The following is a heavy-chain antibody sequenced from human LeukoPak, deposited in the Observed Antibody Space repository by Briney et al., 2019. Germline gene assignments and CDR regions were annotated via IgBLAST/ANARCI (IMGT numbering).Heavy chain of an antibody. D-gene: IGHD6-13*01. CDR2: IYYSGST. V-gene: IGHV4-59*01. J-gene: IGHJ5*02. CDR1: GGSISSYY. CDR3: ARRVKQQLVRGGWFDP. Sequence: SETLSLTCTVSGGSISSYYWSWIRQPPGKGLEWIGYIYYSGSTNYTPSLKSRVTISVDTSKNQFSLRLSSVTAADTAVYYCARRVKQQLVRGGWFDPWGQGTLVTVSS.